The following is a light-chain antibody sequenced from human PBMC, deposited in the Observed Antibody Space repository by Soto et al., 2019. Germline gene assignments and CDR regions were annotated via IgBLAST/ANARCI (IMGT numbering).Light chain of an antibody. CDR2: SNN. V-gene: IGLV1-44*01. Sequence: QSVLTQPPSVSGAPGQKVTISCSGSSSNIGSNTVTWYQHLPGTAPKLLIYSNNQRSSGVPGRFSGSKSGTSASLAITGVQSEDGADYYCAAWDDSLHVYFFGTGTKLTVL. CDR3: AAWDDSLHVYF. J-gene: IGLJ1*01. CDR1: SSNIGSNT.